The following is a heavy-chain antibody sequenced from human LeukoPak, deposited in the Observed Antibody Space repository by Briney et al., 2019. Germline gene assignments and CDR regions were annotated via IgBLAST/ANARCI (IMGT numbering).Heavy chain of an antibody. CDR1: GFTSSSYS. CDR2: ISSSSSYI. D-gene: IGHD3-22*01. CDR3: CASNSYYYDSSGSDY. Sequence: GGSLRLSCAASGFTSSSYSMNWARQAPGKGLEWVSSISSSSSYIYYADSVKGRFTISRDNAKNSLYLQMNSLRAEDTAVYYCCASNSYYYDSSGSDYWGQGTLVTVSS. V-gene: IGHV3-21*01. J-gene: IGHJ4*02.